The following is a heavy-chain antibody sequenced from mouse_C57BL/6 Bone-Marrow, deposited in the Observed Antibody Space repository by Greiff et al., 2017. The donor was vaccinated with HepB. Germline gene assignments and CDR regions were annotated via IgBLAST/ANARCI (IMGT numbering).Heavy chain of an antibody. CDR3: ARAYYSNYGLYYAMDY. J-gene: IGHJ4*01. Sequence: VQLQQSGAELVKPGASVKISCKASGYAFSSYWMNWVKQRPGKGLEWIGQIYPGDGDTNYNGKFKGKATLTAAKSSSTAYMQLSSLTSEDSAVYVCARAYYSNYGLYYAMDYWGQGTSVTVSS. V-gene: IGHV1-80*01. CDR2: IYPGDGDT. CDR1: GYAFSSYW. D-gene: IGHD2-5*01.